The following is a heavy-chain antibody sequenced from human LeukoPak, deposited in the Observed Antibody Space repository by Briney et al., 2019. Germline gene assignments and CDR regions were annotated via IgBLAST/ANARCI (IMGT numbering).Heavy chain of an antibody. CDR3: ARDPEYGGSYWGVDVLSAP. CDR1: GYTFTGYY. J-gene: IGHJ5*02. CDR2: INPNSGGT. Sequence: ASVKVSCKASGYTFTGYYMHWVRQAPGQGLEWMGWINPNSGGTNYAQKFQGRVTMTRDTSISTAYMELSRLRSDDTAVYYCARDPEYGGSYWGVDVLSAPGGGETLVTVSS. V-gene: IGHV1-2*02. D-gene: IGHD1-26*01.